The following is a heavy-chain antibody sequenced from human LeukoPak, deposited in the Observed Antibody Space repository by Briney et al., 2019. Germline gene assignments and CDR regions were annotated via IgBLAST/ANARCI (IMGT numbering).Heavy chain of an antibody. D-gene: IGHD5-24*01. Sequence: GESLKISCKGSGYSFTSYWIGWVRQMPGKGLEWMGIIYPGDSDARYSPSFQGQVTISADKSISTAYLQWSSLKASDTAMYYCATTNQMATMSFDYWGQGTLVTVSS. J-gene: IGHJ4*02. CDR1: GYSFTSYW. CDR2: IYPGDSDA. V-gene: IGHV5-51*01. CDR3: ATTNQMATMSFDY.